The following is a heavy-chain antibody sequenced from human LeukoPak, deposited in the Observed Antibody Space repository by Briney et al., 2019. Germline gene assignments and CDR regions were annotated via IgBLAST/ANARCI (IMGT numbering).Heavy chain of an antibody. CDR1: GFAFSSYW. V-gene: IGHV3-23*01. J-gene: IGHJ4*02. CDR3: AKAKPPYSSGWYGDFDY. D-gene: IGHD6-19*01. CDR2: ISGSGGST. Sequence: GGSLRLSCAASGFAFSSYWMSWVRQAPGKGLEWVSAISGSGGSTYYADSVKGRFTISRDNSKNTLYLQMNSLRAEDTAVYYCAKAKPPYSSGWYGDFDYWGQGTLVTVSS.